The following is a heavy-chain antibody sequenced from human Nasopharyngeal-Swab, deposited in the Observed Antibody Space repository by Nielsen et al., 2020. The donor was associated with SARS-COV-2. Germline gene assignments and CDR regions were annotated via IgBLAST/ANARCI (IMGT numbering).Heavy chain of an antibody. CDR1: GFTFSSYW. D-gene: IGHD5-24*01. V-gene: IGHV4-38-2*01. CDR3: ARAVEMAAILDY. J-gene: IGHJ4*02. CDR2: IYHSGST. Sequence: ESLKISCAASGFTFSSYWMYWVRQAPGKGLEWIGSIYHSGSTYYNPSLKSRVTLSIDTSKNQFSLKLSSVTAADTAVYYCARAVEMAAILDYWGQGTLVTVSS.